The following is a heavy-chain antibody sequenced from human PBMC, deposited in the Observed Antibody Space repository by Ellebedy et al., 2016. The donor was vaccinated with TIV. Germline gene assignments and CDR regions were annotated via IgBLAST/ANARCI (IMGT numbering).Heavy chain of an antibody. D-gene: IGHD6-19*01. CDR3: AVWGSGWGFDY. V-gene: IGHV3-74*01. CDR1: GFALSGYW. J-gene: IGHJ4*02. CDR2: INGDGSST. Sequence: GESLKISCAASGFALSGYWMHWVRQAPGKELVWVSRINGDGSSTSYADSVKGRFTISRDNAKNTLYLQIDSLRAEDTAMYYCAVWGSGWGFDYWGQGTVVTVSS.